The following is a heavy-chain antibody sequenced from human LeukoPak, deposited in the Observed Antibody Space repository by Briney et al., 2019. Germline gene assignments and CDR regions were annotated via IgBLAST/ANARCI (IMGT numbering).Heavy chain of an antibody. CDR3: AKSTPNDY. CDR1: GGSFSGYY. V-gene: IGHV4-34*01. Sequence: SETLSLTCAVHGGSFSGYYWSWIRQPPGKGLEWIGEINHSGSTNYNPSLKSRVTISVDTSKNQFSLKLSSVTAADTAVYYCAKSTPNDYWGQGTLVTVSS. CDR2: INHSGST. J-gene: IGHJ4*02.